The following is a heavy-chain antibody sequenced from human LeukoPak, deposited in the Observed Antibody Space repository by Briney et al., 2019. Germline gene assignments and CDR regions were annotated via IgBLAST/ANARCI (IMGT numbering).Heavy chain of an antibody. V-gene: IGHV4-31*03. CDR1: GGSICSGGYY. D-gene: IGHD3-10*01. CDR3: ARDPGGRNWFDP. Sequence: SETLSLTCTVSGGSICSGGYYWSWIRQHPGKGLEWIGYIYYSGSTYYNPSLKSRITISVDTSKNQFSLKLSSVTAADTAVYYCARDPGGRNWFDPWGQGALVTVSS. J-gene: IGHJ5*02. CDR2: IYYSGST.